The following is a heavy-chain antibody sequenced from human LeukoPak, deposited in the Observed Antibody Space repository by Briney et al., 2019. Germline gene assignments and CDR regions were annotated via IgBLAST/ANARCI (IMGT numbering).Heavy chain of an antibody. CDR1: GYSTSSGYY. V-gene: IGHV4-38-2*02. CDR3: ARAGGGKDGYNDY. CDR2: IYHSGST. J-gene: IGHJ4*02. Sequence: SETLSLTCTVSGYSTSSGYYWGWIRQPPGKGLEWIGSIYHSGSTYYNPSLKSRVTISVDTSKNQFSLKLSSVTAADTAVYYCARAGGGKDGYNDYWGQGTLVTVSS. D-gene: IGHD5-24*01.